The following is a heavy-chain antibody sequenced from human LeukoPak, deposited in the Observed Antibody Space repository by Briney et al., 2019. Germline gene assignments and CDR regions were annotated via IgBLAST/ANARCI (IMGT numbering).Heavy chain of an antibody. J-gene: IGHJ4*02. Sequence: GGSLRLSCAASGFNLSDYYMTWIRQAPGKGLEWLSYISNNGYSTYYRDSVKGRFTISRDNAKNSLYLEMNSLTVEDTAVYYCARQKRNFDYWGRGTLVTVS. CDR3: ARQKRNFDY. CDR2: ISNNGYST. V-gene: IGHV3-11*01. CDR1: GFNLSDYY.